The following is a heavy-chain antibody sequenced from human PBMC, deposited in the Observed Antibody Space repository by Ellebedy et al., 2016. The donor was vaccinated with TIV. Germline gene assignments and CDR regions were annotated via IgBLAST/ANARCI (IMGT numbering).Heavy chain of an antibody. CDR2: ISSGNKT. V-gene: IGHV3-66*01. D-gene: IGHD3-16*01. CDR3: VRERFPMPT. Sequence: GESLKISCEASGFSVSSNYMTWVRQAPGKGLQWVSVISSGNKTHYADSVRGRFTISRDIFKNTIYLQMHGLRIEDTALYYCVRERFPMPTWGQGTLVTVSS. CDR1: GFSVSSNY. J-gene: IGHJ4*02.